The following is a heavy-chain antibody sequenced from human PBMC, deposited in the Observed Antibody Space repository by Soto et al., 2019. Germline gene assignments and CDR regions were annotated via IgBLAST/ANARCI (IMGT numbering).Heavy chain of an antibody. CDR2: IYHSGST. CDR1: GGSISSSNW. V-gene: IGHV4-4*02. D-gene: IGHD1-26*01. Sequence: QVQLQESGPGLVKPSGTLSLTCAVSGGSISSSNWWSWVRQPPGKGLEWIGEIYHSGSTNYNPSLMSRVTISVDKTKNQFSLKLSSVTAADTAVDYCAGGSPNSGSYYYYWGQGTLVTVSS. CDR3: AGGSPNSGSYYYY. J-gene: IGHJ4*02.